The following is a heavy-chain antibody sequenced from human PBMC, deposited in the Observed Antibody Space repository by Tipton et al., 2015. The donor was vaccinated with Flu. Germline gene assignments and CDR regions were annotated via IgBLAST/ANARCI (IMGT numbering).Heavy chain of an antibody. Sequence: LRLSCIVSGGSISSVNYYWGWIRQPPGKGLEWIGSIYHYGSTYYSPSLKSRVSISLDKSENQFSLRLSSVTAADTAIYYCATDYYGSGSYYDIDYWGQGTLVTVSS. CDR2: IYHYGST. CDR3: ATDYYGSGSYYDIDY. D-gene: IGHD3-10*01. J-gene: IGHJ4*02. CDR1: GGSISSVNYY. V-gene: IGHV4-39*07.